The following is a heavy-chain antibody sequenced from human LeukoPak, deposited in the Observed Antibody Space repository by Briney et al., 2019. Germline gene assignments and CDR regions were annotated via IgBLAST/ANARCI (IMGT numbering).Heavy chain of an antibody. CDR2: MSYDGSNK. CDR1: GFIFSSYG. D-gene: IGHD2-2*01. Sequence: GGSLRLSCTASGFIFSSYGMHWVRQAPGMGLEGVAVMSYDGSNKFYADSVKGRFTISRDNSKNTLFLQMNSLRVDDTAVYYCAKERGTTTWFDSWGQGTLVTVSS. CDR3: AKERGTTTWFDS. V-gene: IGHV3-30*18. J-gene: IGHJ5*02.